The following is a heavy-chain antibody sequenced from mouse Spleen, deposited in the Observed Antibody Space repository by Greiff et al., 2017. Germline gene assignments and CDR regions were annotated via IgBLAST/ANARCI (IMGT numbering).Heavy chain of an antibody. V-gene: IGHV2-6*01. Sequence: QVQLQQSGPGLVAPSQSLSITCTVSGFSLTSYGLDWVRQSPGKGLEWLGVICGGGSTNYNSALKSRLSISKDNSKSQVFLKMNSLQTDDTAMYYCASERSYGYAMDYWGQGTSVTVSA. J-gene: IGHJ4*01. CDR3: ASERSYGYAMDY. D-gene: IGHD1-1*01. CDR1: GFSLTSYG. CDR2: ICGGGST.